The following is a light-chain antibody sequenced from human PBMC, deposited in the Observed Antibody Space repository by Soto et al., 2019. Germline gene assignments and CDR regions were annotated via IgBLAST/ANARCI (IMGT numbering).Light chain of an antibody. J-gene: IGKJ1*01. CDR3: QQNYRATPWT. V-gene: IGKV1-5*01. CDR2: DAS. CDR1: QSISNW. Sequence: VQVTQSPSTLSASVGVRVTITCRASQSISNWLAWYQQKPGKAPKLLIYDASSLDSRVPSTFSGGGSGTDFTLNISSLQPDDFATYYCQQNYRATPWTFGQGTKVDIK.